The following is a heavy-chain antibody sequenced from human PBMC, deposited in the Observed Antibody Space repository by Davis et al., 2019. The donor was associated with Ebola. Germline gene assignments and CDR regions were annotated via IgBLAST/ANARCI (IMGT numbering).Heavy chain of an antibody. CDR1: GFTFYSYA. D-gene: IGHD4-11*01. V-gene: IGHV3-23*01. CDR3: AKRSDYRSFDY. J-gene: IGHJ4*02. Sequence: GESLKISCAASGFTFYSYAMSWVRQAPGKGLEWVSGISTGGGVTIYADSVKGRFTISRDNSKNTLYLQMNSLRGEDTAVYYCAKRSDYRSFDYWGQGTQVTVSS. CDR2: ISTGGGVT.